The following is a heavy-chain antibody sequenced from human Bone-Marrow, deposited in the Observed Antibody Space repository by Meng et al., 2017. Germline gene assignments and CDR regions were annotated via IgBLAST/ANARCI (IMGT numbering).Heavy chain of an antibody. V-gene: IGHV1-69*06. D-gene: IGHD6-19*01. CDR2: IIPIVGTA. CDR1: GGTFSSYA. Sequence: SVKVSCKASGGTFSSYAISWVRQAPGQGLEWMGGIIPIVGTANYAQKFQGRVTITADKSTSTAYMELSSLRSEDTAVYYCARDHTVAGWAYFDYWGQGTLVTVSS. J-gene: IGHJ4*02. CDR3: ARDHTVAGWAYFDY.